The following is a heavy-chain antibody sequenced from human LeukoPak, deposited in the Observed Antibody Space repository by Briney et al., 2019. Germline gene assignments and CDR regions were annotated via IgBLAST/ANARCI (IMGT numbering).Heavy chain of an antibody. D-gene: IGHD2-15*01. J-gene: IGHJ6*02. CDR1: GGSFSGYY. V-gene: IGHV4-34*01. CDR3: ARDRDGSLDYYYGMDV. Sequence: SETLSLTCAVYGGSFSGYYWSWIRQPPGKGLEWIGEINHSGSTNYNPSLKSRVTISVDTSKNQFSLKLSSVTAADTAVYYCARDRDGSLDYYYGMDVWGQGTTVTVSS. CDR2: INHSGST.